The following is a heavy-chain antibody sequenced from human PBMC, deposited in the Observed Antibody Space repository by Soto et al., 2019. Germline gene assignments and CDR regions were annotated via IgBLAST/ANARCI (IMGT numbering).Heavy chain of an antibody. CDR3: ARERSVVTNYFDY. Sequence: GASVKVSCKASGGTFSSYTIIWVRQAPGQGLEWMGRIIPILGIANYAQKFQGRVTITADKSTSTAYMELSSLRSEDTAVYYCARERSVVTNYFDYWGQGTLVTVSS. CDR1: GGTFSSYT. V-gene: IGHV1-69*04. CDR2: IIPILGIA. D-gene: IGHD2-15*01. J-gene: IGHJ4*02.